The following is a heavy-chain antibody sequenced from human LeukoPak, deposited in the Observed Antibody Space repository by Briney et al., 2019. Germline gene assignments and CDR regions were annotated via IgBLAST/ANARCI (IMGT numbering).Heavy chain of an antibody. Sequence: GASVKVSCKASGGTFSSYAISWVRQAPGQGLEWMGRIIPILGIANYAQKFQGRVTITADKSTSTAYMELSSLRSEDTAVYYCARGGSSAEGYYYYYYMDVWGKGTTVTVSS. CDR2: IIPILGIA. CDR1: GGTFSSYA. V-gene: IGHV1-69*04. CDR3: ARGGSSAEGYYYYYYMDV. J-gene: IGHJ6*03. D-gene: IGHD6-6*01.